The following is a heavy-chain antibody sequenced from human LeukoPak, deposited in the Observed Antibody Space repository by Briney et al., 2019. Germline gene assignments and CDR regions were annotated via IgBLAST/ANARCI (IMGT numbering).Heavy chain of an antibody. J-gene: IGHJ5*02. CDR3: ASRGGYDSLWFDP. D-gene: IGHD5-12*01. V-gene: IGHV1-69*01. CDR1: GGTFSSYA. Sequence: SVKVSCKASGGTFSSYAVSWVRQAPGQGLEWMGGIIPIFGTANYAQKFQGRVTITADESTSTAYMELSSLRSEDTAVYYCASRGGYDSLWFDPWGQGTLVTVSS. CDR2: IIPIFGTA.